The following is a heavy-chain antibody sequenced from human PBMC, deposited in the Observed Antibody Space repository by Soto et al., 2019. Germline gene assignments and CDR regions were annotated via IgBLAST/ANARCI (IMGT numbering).Heavy chain of an antibody. J-gene: IGHJ6*02. Sequence: ASVKVSCKASGYTFTSYGISWVRQAPGQGLEWMGWISAYNGNTNYAQKLQGRVTMTTDTSTSTAYMELRSLRSDDTAVYYCARDYGDYYYYGMDVWGQGTTVTVSS. CDR3: ARDYGDYYYYGMDV. D-gene: IGHD4-17*01. V-gene: IGHV1-18*01. CDR2: ISAYNGNT. CDR1: GYTFTSYG.